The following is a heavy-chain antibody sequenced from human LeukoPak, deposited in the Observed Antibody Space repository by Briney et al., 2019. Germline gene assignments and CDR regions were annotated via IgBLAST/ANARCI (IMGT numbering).Heavy chain of an antibody. CDR3: ATGYSSGWSQV. Sequence: GGSLRLSCAASGFTFSSYSMNWVRQAPGEGLEWVSSISSSSSYIYYADSVKGRFTISRDNAKNSLYLQMNSLRAEDTAVYYCATGYSSGWSQVWGQGTTVTVSS. D-gene: IGHD6-19*01. CDR1: GFTFSSYS. V-gene: IGHV3-21*01. CDR2: ISSSSSYI. J-gene: IGHJ6*02.